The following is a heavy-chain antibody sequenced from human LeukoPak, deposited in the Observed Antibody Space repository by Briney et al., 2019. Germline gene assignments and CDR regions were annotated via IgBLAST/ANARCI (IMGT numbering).Heavy chain of an antibody. J-gene: IGHJ6*02. CDR2: INHSGST. V-gene: IGHV4-34*01. Sequence: SETLSLTCAVYGGSFSGYYWSWIRQPPGKGLEWIGEINHSGSTNYNPSLKSRVTISVDTSKNQFSLKLSSVTAADTAVYYCAIRPRGRYHYGMDVWGQGTTVTVSS. CDR3: AIRPRGRYHYGMDV. D-gene: IGHD1-1*01. CDR1: GGSFSGYY.